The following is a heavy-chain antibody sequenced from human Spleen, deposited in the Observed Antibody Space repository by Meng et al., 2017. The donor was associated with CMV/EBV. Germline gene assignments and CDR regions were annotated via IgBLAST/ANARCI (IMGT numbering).Heavy chain of an antibody. CDR1: GEPMTNYY. J-gene: IGHJ5*01. Sequence: GSLRLSCSVSGEPMTNYYWSWIRQTPGQGLEWIGYTFYTGSTDYDPSLKSRLTISVDTSKNQFSLKLTSVTAADTAVYYCARGPDNWNRFDSWGQGSLVTVSS. V-gene: IGHV4-59*01. CDR3: ARGPDNWNRFDS. D-gene: IGHD1-20*01. CDR2: TFYTGST.